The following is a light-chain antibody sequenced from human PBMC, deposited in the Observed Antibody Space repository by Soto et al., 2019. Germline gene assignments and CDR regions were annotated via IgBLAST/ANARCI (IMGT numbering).Light chain of an antibody. J-gene: IGKJ5*01. V-gene: IGKV3-11*01. Sequence: VLTQSPATLSLSPGERATLSCRASQSVSSYLAWYQQKPGQAPRLLIYDTSNRATGVPARFSGSGSGTDFTLTISSLEHEDCAIYYCQQRQYWPPITFGQGTRLEIK. CDR2: DTS. CDR3: QQRQYWPPIT. CDR1: QSVSSY.